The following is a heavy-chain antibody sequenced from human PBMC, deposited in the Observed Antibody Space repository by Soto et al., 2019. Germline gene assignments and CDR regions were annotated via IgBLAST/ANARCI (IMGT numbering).Heavy chain of an antibody. CDR2: IIPIFGTA. CDR3: AREYDSSGYYQYYFDF. D-gene: IGHD3-22*01. CDR1: GGTVSSYA. V-gene: IGHV1-69*13. J-gene: IGHJ4*02. Sequence: GASVKVSCKASGGTVSSYAISWVRQAPGQGLEWMGGIIPIFGTANYAQKFQGRVTITADESTSTAYMELSSLRSEATAVYYSAREYDSSGYYQYYFDFWGQGTLVTVSS.